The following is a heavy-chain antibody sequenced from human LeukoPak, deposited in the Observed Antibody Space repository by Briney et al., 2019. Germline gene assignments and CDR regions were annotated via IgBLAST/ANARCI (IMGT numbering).Heavy chain of an antibody. J-gene: IGHJ4*02. CDR1: GFSFSSDG. D-gene: IGHD6-13*01. CDR2: ISNDGNRK. CDR3: AKDRSTTWSLDY. Sequence: GGSLRLSCAASGFSFSSDGMHWVCQAPGKGLEWVAFISNDGNRKYYADSVKGRFTISRDKSENTLYVQMNSLRAEDTAVYYCAKDRSTTWSLDYWGQGTLVTVSS. V-gene: IGHV3-30*18.